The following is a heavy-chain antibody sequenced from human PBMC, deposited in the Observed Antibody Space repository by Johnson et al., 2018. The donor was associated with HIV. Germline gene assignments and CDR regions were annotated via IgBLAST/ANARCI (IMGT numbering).Heavy chain of an antibody. CDR2: IKSRTDGETT. J-gene: IGHJ3*02. V-gene: IGHV3-15*01. CDR1: GFHFGNAW. D-gene: IGHD1-1*01. Sequence: VQLVESGGGLVKPGGSLRLSCVASGFHFGNAWMNWVRQAPGKGLEWVGRIKSRTDGETTAYAAPVKGRFTISRDNAKNSLYLQMNSLRAEDTAVYYCARISQHHNSDAFDIWGQGTMVTVSS. CDR3: ARISQHHNSDAFDI.